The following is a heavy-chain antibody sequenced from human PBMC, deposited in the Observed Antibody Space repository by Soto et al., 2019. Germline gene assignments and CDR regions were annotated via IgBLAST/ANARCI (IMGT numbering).Heavy chain of an antibody. Sequence: QVQLQESGPGLVRPSETLSLTCTVSGGTVISGSYYWRWIRLPPGKELEWIGDMYYSGSANYNPSRKSYVAVSLDTSKTQFSLNLRSVTAADTAVYYCARAPRNLRYFGWFPYYFDYWGQGILVTVSS. CDR1: GGTVISGSYY. CDR3: ARAPRNLRYFGWFPYYFDY. D-gene: IGHD3-9*01. V-gene: IGHV4-61*01. CDR2: MYYSGSA. J-gene: IGHJ4*02.